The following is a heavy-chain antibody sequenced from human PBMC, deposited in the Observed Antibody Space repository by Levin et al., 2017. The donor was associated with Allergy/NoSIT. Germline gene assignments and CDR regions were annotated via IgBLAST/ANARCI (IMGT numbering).Heavy chain of an antibody. J-gene: IGHJ4*02. CDR2: INHSGST. CDR1: GGSFSGYY. D-gene: IGHD3-10*01. CDR3: ASLIRGTMVRGAKDY. Sequence: SKTLSLTCAVYGGSFSGYYWSWIRQPPGKGLEWIGEINHSGSTNYNPSLKSRVTISVDTSKNQFSLKLSSVTAADTAVYYCASLIRGTMVRGAKDYWGQGTLVTVSS. V-gene: IGHV4-34*01.